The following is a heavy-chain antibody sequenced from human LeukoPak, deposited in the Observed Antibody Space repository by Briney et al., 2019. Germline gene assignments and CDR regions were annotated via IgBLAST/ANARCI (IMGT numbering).Heavy chain of an antibody. J-gene: IGHJ4*02. V-gene: IGHV4-39*01. D-gene: IGHD1-26*01. Sequence: PSETLSLTCTVSGGSISSSSYYWGWIRQPPGKGLEWIGSIYYSGSTYYNPSLKSRVTISVDTSKNQFSLKLSSVTAADTAVYYCARQGGATLQGPNYWGQGTLATVSS. CDR3: ARQGGATLQGPNY. CDR1: GGSISSSSYY. CDR2: IYYSGST.